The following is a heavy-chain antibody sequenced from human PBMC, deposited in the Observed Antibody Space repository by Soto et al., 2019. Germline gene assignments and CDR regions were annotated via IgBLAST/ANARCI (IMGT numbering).Heavy chain of an antibody. J-gene: IGHJ6*02. V-gene: IGHV4-4*02. Sequence: SETLSLTWTVSDGSITNSPGWSCARQAPGKGLEWIGEIYHNGTTNYNPSLESRVTMSVDKSKNQFSLNLRSMTAADTAVYYCQMVRGGLFMMDVWGQGTTVTVSS. CDR2: IYHNGTT. D-gene: IGHD3-10*01. CDR1: DGSITNSPG. CDR3: QMVRGGLFMMDV.